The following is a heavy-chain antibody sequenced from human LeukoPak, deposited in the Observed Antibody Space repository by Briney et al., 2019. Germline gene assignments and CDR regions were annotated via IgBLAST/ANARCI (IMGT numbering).Heavy chain of an antibody. CDR3: TTELRWELVDVDR. J-gene: IGHJ5*02. CDR2: IKRKRDGGKA. D-gene: IGHD3-10*01. Sequence: GGSLRLSCAASGFILRNARMRGVRPAPGKRLEGGGCIKRKRDGGKAHSDAPMKDRYTIARDDSRTTLVLRMNSLKTGDTAWYYCTTELRWELVDVDRWGQGTLVTVSS. CDR1: GFILRNAR. V-gene: IGHV3-15*05.